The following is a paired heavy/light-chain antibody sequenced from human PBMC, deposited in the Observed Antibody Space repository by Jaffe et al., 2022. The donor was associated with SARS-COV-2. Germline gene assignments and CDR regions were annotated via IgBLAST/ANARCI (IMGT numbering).Heavy chain of an antibody. Sequence: EVQLLESGGGLVQPGGSLRLSCAASGFTFSSYAMSWVRQAPGKGLEWVSAISGSGGSTYYADSVKGRFTISRDNSKNTLYLQMNSLRAEDTAVYYCAKRIYPESLYSSGWYYFDYWGQGTLVTVSS. J-gene: IGHJ4*02. CDR3: AKRIYPESLYSSGWYYFDY. D-gene: IGHD6-19*01. CDR1: GFTFSSYA. V-gene: IGHV3-23*01. CDR2: ISGSGGST.
Light chain of an antibody. J-gene: IGLJ3*02. CDR1: SGSIASNY. CDR2: EDN. CDR3: QSYDSSNHGGV. V-gene: IGLV6-57*01. Sequence: NFMLTQPHSVSESPGKTVTISCTRSSGSIASNYVQWYQQRPGSSPTTVIYEDNQRPSGVPDRFSGSIDSSSNSASLTISGLKTEDEADYYCQSYDSSNHGGVFGGGTKLTVL.